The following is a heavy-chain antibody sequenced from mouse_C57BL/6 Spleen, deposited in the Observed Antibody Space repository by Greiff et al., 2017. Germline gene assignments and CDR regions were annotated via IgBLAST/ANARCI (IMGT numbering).Heavy chain of an antibody. V-gene: IGHV2-2*01. J-gene: IGHJ2*01. Sequence: VQLQQSGPGLVQPSQRLSITCTVSGFSFTSYGVHWVRQSPGKGLEWLGVIWSGGSTDYYAAFIYRLSISKDNSKSQVCFKMNSLQADDTAIYYCAREGKNYCFDYWGQGTTLTVSS. CDR3: AREGKNYCFDY. CDR1: GFSFTSYG. CDR2: IWSGGST.